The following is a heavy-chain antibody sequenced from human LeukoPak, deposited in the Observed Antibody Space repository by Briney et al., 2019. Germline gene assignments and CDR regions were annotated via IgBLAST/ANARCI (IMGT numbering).Heavy chain of an antibody. J-gene: IGHJ6*03. CDR1: GFTFSSYA. D-gene: IGHD3-22*01. Sequence: GGSLRLSCAASGFTFSSYAMSWVRQAPGKGLEWVSAISGSGGSTYYADSVKGRFTISRDNSKNSLYLQMNSLRAEDTAVYYCARRGYYDNSGYPYYYYMDVWGKGTTVTVSS. CDR2: ISGSGGST. V-gene: IGHV3-23*01. CDR3: ARRGYYDNSGYPYYYYMDV.